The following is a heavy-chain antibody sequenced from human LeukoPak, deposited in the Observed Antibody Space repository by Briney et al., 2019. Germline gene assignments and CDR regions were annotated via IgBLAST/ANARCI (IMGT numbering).Heavy chain of an antibody. CDR2: ISGSGGST. V-gene: IGHV3-23*01. Sequence: GGSLRLSCAASGFTFSSYAMSWVRQAPGKGLEWVSAISGSGGSTYYADSVKGRFTISRDNSKNTLYLQMNSLRAEDTAVYYCARKDYGDDAFDIWGQGTMVTVSS. CDR3: ARKDYGDDAFDI. J-gene: IGHJ3*02. D-gene: IGHD4-17*01. CDR1: GFTFSSYA.